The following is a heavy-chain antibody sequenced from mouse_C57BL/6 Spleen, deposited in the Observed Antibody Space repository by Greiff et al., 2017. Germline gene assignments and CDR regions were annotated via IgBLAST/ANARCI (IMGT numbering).Heavy chain of an antibody. CDR2: IWSGGST. CDR1: GFSFTSYG. CDR3: SGSRLRQGYYFDY. Sequence: VQLQQSGPGLVQPSQSLYITCTASGFSFTSYGVHWVRQSPGKGLEWLGVIWSGGSTDYNAAFISSLNISKDNSKSQIFFKMYSLQADEAAIYYCSGSRLRQGYYFDYWGQGTTLTVAS. J-gene: IGHJ2*01. D-gene: IGHD2-2*01. V-gene: IGHV2-2*01.